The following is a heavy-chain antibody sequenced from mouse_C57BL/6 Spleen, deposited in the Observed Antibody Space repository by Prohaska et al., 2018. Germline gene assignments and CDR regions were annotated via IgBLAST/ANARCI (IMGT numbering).Heavy chain of an antibody. D-gene: IGHD1-1*01. CDR2: INPNNGGT. J-gene: IGHJ2*01. CDR3: ARKPFITTVVPYYFDY. Sequence: HGKSLEWIGDINPNNGGTIYNQKFKGKATLTVDKSSSTAYMELRSLTSEDTAVYYFARKPFITTVVPYYFDYWGQGTTLTVYS. V-gene: IGHV1-18*01.